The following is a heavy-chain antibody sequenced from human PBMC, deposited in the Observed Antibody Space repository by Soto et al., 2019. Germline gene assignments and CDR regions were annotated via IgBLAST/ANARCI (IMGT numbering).Heavy chain of an antibody. J-gene: IGHJ6*02. V-gene: IGHV1-18*04. CDR2: ISAYNGNT. CDR1: GYTFTSYG. Sequence: QVQLVQSGAEVKKPGASVKVSCKASGYTFTSYGISWVRQAPGQGLEWMGWISAYNGNTNYAQKLQGRVTMTTDTSTSTAYMELRSLRSDDTAVYYCARDRDIVVVPAAISNYYYGMDVWGQGTMVTVSS. CDR3: ARDRDIVVVPAAISNYYYGMDV. D-gene: IGHD2-2*02.